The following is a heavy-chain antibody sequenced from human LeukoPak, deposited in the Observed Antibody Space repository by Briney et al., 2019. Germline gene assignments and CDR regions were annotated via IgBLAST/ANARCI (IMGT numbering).Heavy chain of an antibody. CDR2: INPNSGGT. D-gene: IGHD6-6*01. V-gene: IGHV1-2*02. Sequence: AASVKVSCKASGYTFPGYYMNWVRQAPGQGLEWMGWINPNSGGTNYAQKFQGRVTMTRDTSISTAYMELSRLRSDDTAVYYCAREHSSSSGKVFDYWGQGTLVPVSS. J-gene: IGHJ4*02. CDR3: AREHSSSSGKVFDY. CDR1: GYTFPGYY.